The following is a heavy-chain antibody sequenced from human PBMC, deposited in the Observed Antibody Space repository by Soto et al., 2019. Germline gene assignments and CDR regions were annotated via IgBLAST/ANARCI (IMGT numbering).Heavy chain of an antibody. CDR3: AKPAQKLRYFDWDDYYYYYMDV. V-gene: IGHV3-23*01. D-gene: IGHD3-9*01. CDR1: GFTFSSYA. J-gene: IGHJ6*03. Sequence: GGSLRLSCAASGFTFSSYAMSWVRQAPGKGLEWVSAISGSGGSTYYADSVKGRFTISRDNSKNTLYLQMNSLRAEDTAVYYCAKPAQKLRYFDWDDYYYYYMDVWGKGTTVTVSS. CDR2: ISGSGGST.